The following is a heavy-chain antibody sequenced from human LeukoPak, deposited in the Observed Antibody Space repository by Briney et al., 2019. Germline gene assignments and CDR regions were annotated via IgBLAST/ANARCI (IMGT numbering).Heavy chain of an antibody. CDR1: GGSFSGYN. CDR3: ARGGYYYYGMDV. Sequence: PSETLSLTCAVYGGSFSGYNWSWIRQPPGKGLEWIGEINHSGSTNYNPSLKSRVTISVDTSKNQFSLKLSSVTTAATAVYYCARGGYYYYGMDVWGQGTTVTVSS. V-gene: IGHV4-34*01. CDR2: INHSGST. J-gene: IGHJ6*02.